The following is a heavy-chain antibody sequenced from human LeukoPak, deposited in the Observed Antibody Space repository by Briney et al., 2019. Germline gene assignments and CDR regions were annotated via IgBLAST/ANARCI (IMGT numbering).Heavy chain of an antibody. V-gene: IGHV3-66*01. D-gene: IGHD3-10*01. CDR3: ARSAGDFDY. Sequence: PGGSLRLSCAASGFTFSSFAMSWVRQAPGKGLEWVSVIYSGGSTYYADSVKGRFTISRDNSKNTLYLQMNSLRAEDTAVYYCARSAGDFDYWGQGTLVTVSS. J-gene: IGHJ4*02. CDR2: IYSGGST. CDR1: GFTFSSFA.